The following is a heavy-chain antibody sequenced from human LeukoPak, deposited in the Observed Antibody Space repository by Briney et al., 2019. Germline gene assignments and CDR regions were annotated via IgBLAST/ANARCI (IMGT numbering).Heavy chain of an antibody. V-gene: IGHV1-46*01. CDR2: INPSGGST. CDR1: GYTFTSYY. D-gene: IGHD5-18*01. Sequence: GASVKVSCKASGYTFTSYYMHWVRQAPGQGLEWMGIINPSGGSTSYAQKFRGRVTMTRDTSTSTVYMELSSVRSEDTAVYYCARSRPGYSYAIPAFPFDYWGQGTLVTVSS. J-gene: IGHJ4*02. CDR3: ARSRPGYSYAIPAFPFDY.